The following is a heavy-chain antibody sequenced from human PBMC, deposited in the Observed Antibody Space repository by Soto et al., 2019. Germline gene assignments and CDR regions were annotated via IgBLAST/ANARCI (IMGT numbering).Heavy chain of an antibody. CDR2: IIPIFGTA. CDR1: GGTFSSYA. V-gene: IGHV1-69*01. D-gene: IGHD6-19*01. CDR3: ARDGKPDSSGWDY. Sequence: QVQLVQSGAEVKKPGSSVKVSCQASGGTFSSYAIRWVRQAPGLGLEWMGGIIPIFGTAHYAQKFQGRVTITADESTSTADMELSSLRSEDTAVYYCARDGKPDSSGWDYWGQGSLVTVSS. J-gene: IGHJ4*02.